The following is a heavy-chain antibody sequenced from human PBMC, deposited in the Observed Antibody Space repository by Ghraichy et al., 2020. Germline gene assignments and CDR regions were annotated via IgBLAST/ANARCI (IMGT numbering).Heavy chain of an antibody. J-gene: IGHJ6*02. CDR1: GYTFTGYN. D-gene: IGHD6-6*01. CDR3: ARGGRVAARHYYYDMDV. V-gene: IGHV1-2*02. Sequence: ASVKVSCKASGYTFTGYNIHWVRQAPGQGLEWMGWINPNSGGTVYAQKSQGRVTMTRDTSITTVYMVLSRLRSDDTAVYYCARGGRVAARHYYYDMDVWGQGTTVTVSS. CDR2: INPNSGGT.